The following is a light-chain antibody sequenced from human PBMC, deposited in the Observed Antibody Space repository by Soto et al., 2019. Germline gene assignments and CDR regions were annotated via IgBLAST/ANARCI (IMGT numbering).Light chain of an antibody. J-gene: IGLJ2*01. CDR1: SGHSSYA. V-gene: IGLV4-69*01. CDR2: LNSDGSH. CDR3: QTWGTGMV. Sequence: QPVLTQSPSASASLGASVKLTCTLSSGHSSYAIAWHQQQPEKGPRYLMKLNSDGSHSKGDGIPDRFSGSSSGAERYLTISSLQSEDEADYYCQTWGTGMVFGGGTKVTGL.